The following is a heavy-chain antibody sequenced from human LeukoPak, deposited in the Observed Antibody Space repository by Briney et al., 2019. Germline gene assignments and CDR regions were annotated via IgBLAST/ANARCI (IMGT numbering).Heavy chain of an antibody. CDR1: GFTFSSYA. V-gene: IGHV3-23*01. CDR2: ISGSGGST. D-gene: IGHD2-2*01. Sequence: GGSLRLSCAASGFTFSSYAMSWVRQAPGKGLEWVSAISGSGGSTYYADSVKGRFTISRDNPKNTLYLQMNSLRAEDTAVYYCAKDSQNIVVVPAAVVSAFDIWGQGTMVTVSS. CDR3: AKDSQNIVVVPAAVVSAFDI. J-gene: IGHJ3*02.